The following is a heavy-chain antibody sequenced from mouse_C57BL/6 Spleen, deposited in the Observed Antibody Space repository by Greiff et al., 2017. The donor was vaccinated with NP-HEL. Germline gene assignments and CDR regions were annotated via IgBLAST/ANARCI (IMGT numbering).Heavy chain of an antibody. Sequence: VQLQQSGPELVKPGASVKISCKASGYAFSSSWMNWVKQRPGKGLEWIGRIYPGDGDTNHNGKFKGKATLTADKSSSTAYMQLSSLTSEDSAVYFCAREYGSSYNWYFDVWGTGTTVTVSS. V-gene: IGHV1-82*01. J-gene: IGHJ1*03. D-gene: IGHD1-1*01. CDR3: AREYGSSYNWYFDV. CDR1: GYAFSSSW. CDR2: IYPGDGDT.